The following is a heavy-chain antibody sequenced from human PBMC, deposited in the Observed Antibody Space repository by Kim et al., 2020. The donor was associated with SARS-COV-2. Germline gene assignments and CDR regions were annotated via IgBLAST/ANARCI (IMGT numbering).Heavy chain of an antibody. D-gene: IGHD4-17*01. CDR3: TAYGDYRGGY. J-gene: IGHJ4*02. CDR2: TT. Sequence: TTDYAAPVKGRFTISRDDSKNTLYLQMNSLKTEDTAVYYCTAYGDYRGGYWGQGTLVTVSS. V-gene: IGHV3-15*01.